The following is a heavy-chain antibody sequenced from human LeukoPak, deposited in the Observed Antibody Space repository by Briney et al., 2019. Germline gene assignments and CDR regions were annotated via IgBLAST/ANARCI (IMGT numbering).Heavy chain of an antibody. CDR2: ISSSSSTI. CDR1: GFTFSSYS. J-gene: IGHJ5*02. V-gene: IGHV3-48*01. Sequence: PGGSLRHSCAASGFTFSSYSMNWVRQAPGKGLEWVSYISSSSSTIYYADSVKGRFTISRGNAKNSLYLQMNSLRAEDTAVYYCARAGDYWFDPWGQGTLVTVSS. D-gene: IGHD3-16*01. CDR3: ARAGDYWFDP.